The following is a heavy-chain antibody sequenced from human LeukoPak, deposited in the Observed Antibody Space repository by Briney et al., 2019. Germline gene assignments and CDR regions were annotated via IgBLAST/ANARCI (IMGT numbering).Heavy chain of an antibody. CDR1: GGSISSSSYY. V-gene: IGHV4-61*05. Sequence: SETLSLTCTVSGGSISSSSYYWGWIRQPPGKGLEWIGRIYTSGSTNYNPSLKSRVTMSVDTSKNQFSLKLSSVTAADTAVYYCARAGSGWDGDYWGQGTLVTVSS. J-gene: IGHJ4*02. D-gene: IGHD6-19*01. CDR2: IYTSGST. CDR3: ARAGSGWDGDY.